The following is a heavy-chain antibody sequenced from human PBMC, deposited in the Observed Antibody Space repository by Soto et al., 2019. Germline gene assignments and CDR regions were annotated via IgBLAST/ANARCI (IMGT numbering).Heavy chain of an antibody. CDR3: ARGIISGISFY. CDR2: IKYDGTEK. Sequence: GGSLRLSCVVSGFSFKDYWMSWVRQAPGKGLEWVANIKYDGTEKYYVDDVKGRFTISRDNTKNSMYLQMNGVGAEDTAVYYCARGIISGISFYWGQGTPVTVSS. CDR1: GFSFKDYW. J-gene: IGHJ4*02. D-gene: IGHD1-20*01. V-gene: IGHV3-7*01.